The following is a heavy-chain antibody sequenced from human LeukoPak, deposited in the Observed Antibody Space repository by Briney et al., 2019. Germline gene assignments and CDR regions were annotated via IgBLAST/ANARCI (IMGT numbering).Heavy chain of an antibody. J-gene: IGHJ4*02. Sequence: GGSLRLSCAASGFTFSSYAMSWVRQAPGKGLEWVSAISGSGGSTYYADSVKGRFTISRDNSKNTLYLQMNSLRAEDTAVYYCAKGRQDCSSTSCYARVFDYWGQGTLVTVSS. CDR1: GFTFSSYA. CDR2: ISGSGGST. CDR3: AKGRQDCSSTSCYARVFDY. D-gene: IGHD2-2*01. V-gene: IGHV3-23*01.